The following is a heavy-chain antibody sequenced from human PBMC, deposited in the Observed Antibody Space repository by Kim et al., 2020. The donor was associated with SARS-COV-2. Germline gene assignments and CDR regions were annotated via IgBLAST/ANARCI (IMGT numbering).Heavy chain of an antibody. Sequence: TYYKPSLKSRVTFSVDTSKNEFALRLTSVTAADTAVFYCARRSRAVAMDVWGKGTSVTVSS. CDR3: ARRSRAVAMDV. J-gene: IGHJ6*04. CDR2: T. V-gene: IGHV4-39*01. D-gene: IGHD6-19*01.